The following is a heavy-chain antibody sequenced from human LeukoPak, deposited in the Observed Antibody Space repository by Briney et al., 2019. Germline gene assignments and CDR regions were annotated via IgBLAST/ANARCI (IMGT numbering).Heavy chain of an antibody. V-gene: IGHV1-18*01. CDR3: ARDREAARPNWFDP. D-gene: IGHD6-6*01. CDR2: ISVYNGNT. Sequence: GASVKVSCKASGYTFTTYGLSWVRQAPGQGLEWMGWISVYNGNTDYAQKFQGRVTMTTDTSTSTAYMELRSLRSDDTAVYYCARDREAARPNWFDPWGQGTVVTVSS. J-gene: IGHJ5*02. CDR1: GYTFTTYG.